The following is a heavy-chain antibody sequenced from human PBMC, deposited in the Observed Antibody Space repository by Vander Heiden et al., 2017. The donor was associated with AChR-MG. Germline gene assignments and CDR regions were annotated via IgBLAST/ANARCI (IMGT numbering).Heavy chain of an antibody. CDR3: ARAQSLDSSGPQGYYYGMDV. D-gene: IGHD3-22*01. Sequence: QVQLVQSAAEVKKPGSSVKVSCTASGGSFSRYAISGVRQAPGKGLEWMGGIIPIFGTANYAQKFQGRVTITADESTSTAYMELSSLRSEDTAVYYCARAQSLDSSGPQGYYYGMDVWGQGTTVTVSS. V-gene: IGHV1-69*01. CDR1: GGSFSRYA. J-gene: IGHJ6*02. CDR2: IIPIFGTA.